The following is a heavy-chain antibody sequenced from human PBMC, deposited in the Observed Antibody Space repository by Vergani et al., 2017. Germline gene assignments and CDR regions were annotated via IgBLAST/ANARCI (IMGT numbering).Heavy chain of an antibody. CDR2: ISYDGTQK. D-gene: IGHD1-1*01. CDR3: ATKSCGTPGCQIGYFRE. J-gene: IGHJ1*01. CDR1: GFTFRSYG. V-gene: IGHV3-30*03. Sequence: QVQLVESGGGVVQPGGSLRLSCAASGFTFRSYGMHRVRQAPGKGLEWVAVISYDGTQKYYADSVKGRFTISRDNSKNTLYLQMNSLRTEGTAVYYCATKSCGTPGCQIGYFREWGQGTLVTVSS.